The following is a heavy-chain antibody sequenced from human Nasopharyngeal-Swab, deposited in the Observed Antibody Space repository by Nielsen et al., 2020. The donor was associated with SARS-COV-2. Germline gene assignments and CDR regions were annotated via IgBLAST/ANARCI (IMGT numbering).Heavy chain of an antibody. CDR2: IYYSGST. Sequence: SETLSLTCTVSGGSFRSNGYYWTWIRQHPGKGLEWIGYIYYSGSTYYNPSLKSRVTISVDTSKNHFSLKLDSVTAADTAVYFCARSMYCSSTSCRYYFDYWGQGTPVTVSS. J-gene: IGHJ4*02. D-gene: IGHD2-2*01. V-gene: IGHV4-31*03. CDR3: ARSMYCSSTSCRYYFDY. CDR1: GGSFRSNGYY.